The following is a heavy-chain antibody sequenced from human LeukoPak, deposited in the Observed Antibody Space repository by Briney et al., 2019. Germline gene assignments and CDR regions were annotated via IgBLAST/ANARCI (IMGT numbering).Heavy chain of an antibody. J-gene: IGHJ6*03. Sequence: GGSLRFSCAASGFTFSKFALSWVRQAPGKGLEWVSTINDRGTGTYYADSVKGRFTISRDNSKNTLSLQMNSLRAEDTAVYYCAKGLKTTVGPYMGYHYYMDVWGKGTTVTVSS. CDR3: AKGLKTTVGPYMGYHYYMDV. D-gene: IGHD1-1*01. CDR1: GFTFSKFA. V-gene: IGHV3-23*01. CDR2: INDRGTGT.